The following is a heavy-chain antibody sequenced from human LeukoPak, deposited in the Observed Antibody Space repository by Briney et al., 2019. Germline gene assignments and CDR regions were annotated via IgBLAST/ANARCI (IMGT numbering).Heavy chain of an antibody. CDR2: VFSDGAT. CDR1: GASINSNY. CDR3: ARTFCSGGNCFHFDY. J-gene: IGHJ4*02. V-gene: IGHV4-4*07. Sequence: PSETLSLTCTVSGASINSNYFTWIRQPAGKGLEWIGRVFSDGATDYNPSLQSRVTMSLDTSKNQVSLKLSSVAAADTAVYYCARTFCSGGNCFHFDYWGQGTLVTVSS. D-gene: IGHD2-15*01.